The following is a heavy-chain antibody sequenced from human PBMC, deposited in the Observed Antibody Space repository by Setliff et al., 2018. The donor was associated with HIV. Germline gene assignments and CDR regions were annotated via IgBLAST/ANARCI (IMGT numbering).Heavy chain of an antibody. CDR1: GYTFTTYG. CDR2: INAGNGNT. J-gene: IGHJ6*02. Sequence: GASVKVSCKPSGYTFTTYGLSWVRQAPGQGLEWMGWINAGNGNTKYSQKFQGRVTITADESTSTVYMELSSLRSADTAVYYCARGGVCTSSSCGGIYYYGMDVWSQGTTVTVSS. V-gene: IGHV1-18*01. D-gene: IGHD2-2*01. CDR3: ARGGVCTSSSCGGIYYYGMDV.